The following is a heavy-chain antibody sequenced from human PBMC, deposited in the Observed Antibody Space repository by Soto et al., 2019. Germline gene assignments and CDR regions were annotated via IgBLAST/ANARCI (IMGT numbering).Heavy chain of an antibody. Sequence: QVQLQQWGAGLLKPSETLSLTCAVYGGSFSGYYWSWIRQPPGKGLEWIGEINHSGSTNYNPSLKSRVTISVDTSKNQFSLKLSSVTAADTAVYYCARDIPRIGQVVVVADTRYPSAYYFDYWGQGTLVTVSS. D-gene: IGHD2-15*01. CDR2: INHSGST. CDR1: GGSFSGYY. V-gene: IGHV4-34*01. CDR3: ARDIPRIGQVVVVADTRYPSAYYFDY. J-gene: IGHJ4*02.